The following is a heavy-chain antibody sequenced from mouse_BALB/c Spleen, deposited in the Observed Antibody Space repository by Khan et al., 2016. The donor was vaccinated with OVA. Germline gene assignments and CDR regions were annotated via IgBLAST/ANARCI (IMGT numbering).Heavy chain of an antibody. CDR2: INPSNGRT. J-gene: IGHJ2*01. Sequence: QVQLQQPGAELVKPGASVKLSCKASGYTFTSYWMHWVKQRPGQGLEWIGEINPSNGRTNYNEKFKSKATLTVDKSSSTAYMQLRSQTSEDSAVSYCARVSTRDDWGQGTTLTGAS. CDR3: ARVSTRDD. V-gene: IGHV1S81*02. CDR1: GYTFTSYW. D-gene: IGHD3-1*01.